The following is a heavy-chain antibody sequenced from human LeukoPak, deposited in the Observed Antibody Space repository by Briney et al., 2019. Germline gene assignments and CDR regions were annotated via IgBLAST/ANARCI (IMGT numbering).Heavy chain of an antibody. CDR2: ISGSGGST. Sequence: GGSLRLSCAASGFTFSSYAMSWVRQAPGKGLEWVSAISGSGGSTHYADSVKGRFTISRDNSKNTLYLQMNSLRAEDTAVYCCAKGSGIAVAGIGGSYFDYWGQGTLVTVSS. D-gene: IGHD6-19*01. J-gene: IGHJ4*02. V-gene: IGHV3-23*01. CDR3: AKGSGIAVAGIGGSYFDY. CDR1: GFTFSSYA.